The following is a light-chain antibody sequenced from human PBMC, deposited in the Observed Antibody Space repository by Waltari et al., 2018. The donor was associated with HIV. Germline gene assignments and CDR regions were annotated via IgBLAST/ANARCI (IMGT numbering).Light chain of an antibody. J-gene: IGKJ4*01. CDR3: QQRRNWPPGAT. Sequence: EIVLTQPPATLSLSPGERATLSCRASQSVSSYLAWYQHKPGQAPKLLIYGASNRATGIPARFSGSGSGTDFTLTISSLEPEDFAVYYCQQRRNWPPGATFGGGTKVEIK. V-gene: IGKV3-11*01. CDR1: QSVSSY. CDR2: GAS.